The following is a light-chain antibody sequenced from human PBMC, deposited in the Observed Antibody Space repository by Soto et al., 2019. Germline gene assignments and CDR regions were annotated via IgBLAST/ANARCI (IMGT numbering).Light chain of an antibody. CDR1: QGISSY. CDR2: ATS. Sequence: IQLTQSPSFLSASVGDRVTITCRARQGISSYLAWYQQKPWKAPKLLIYATSTLQSGVPSRVSGSGSGTDFPLTISSLQPEDFAPDFSQQLNSYHRYTCGQGTKLESK. V-gene: IGKV1-9*01. CDR3: QQLNSYHRYT. J-gene: IGKJ2*01.